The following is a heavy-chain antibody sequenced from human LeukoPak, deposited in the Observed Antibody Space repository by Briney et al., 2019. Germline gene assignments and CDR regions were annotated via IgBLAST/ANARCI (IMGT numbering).Heavy chain of an antibody. D-gene: IGHD3-10*01. CDR2: ISYDGSNK. CDR1: GFTFSSYA. CDR3: ARVPHYSGLDV. Sequence: GGSLRLSCAASGFTFSSYAIHWVRQAPGKGLEWVAVISYDGSNKYYADSVKGRFTISRDNSKNTLYLQMNSLRAEDTAVYYCARVPHYSGLDVWGQGTTVTVSS. J-gene: IGHJ6*02. V-gene: IGHV3-30-3*01.